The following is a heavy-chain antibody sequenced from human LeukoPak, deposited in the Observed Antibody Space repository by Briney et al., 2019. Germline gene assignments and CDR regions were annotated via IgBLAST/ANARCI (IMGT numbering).Heavy chain of an antibody. CDR3: ASGDY. CDR1: GFTFSDYW. CDR2: INPDGSTT. V-gene: IGHV3-74*01. Sequence: GGSLRLSCAASGFTFSDYWMHWVRQVPGKGLAWVSRINPDGSTTVYADSVKGRFTISRYNAQNTLYLQMNSLRAEDTAVYYCASGDYWGQGTLVTVSS. J-gene: IGHJ4*02.